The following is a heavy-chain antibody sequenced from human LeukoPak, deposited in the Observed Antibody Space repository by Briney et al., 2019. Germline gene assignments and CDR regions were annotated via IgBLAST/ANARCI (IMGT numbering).Heavy chain of an antibody. CDR1: GGSISSGSYY. Sequence: PSETLSLTCTVSGGSISSGSYYWSWIRQPAGKGLEWIGRIYTSGSTNYNPSLKSRVTISVDKSKNQFSLKLSSVTAADTAVYYCASQGGVRGAPFDYWGQGTLVTVSS. J-gene: IGHJ4*02. D-gene: IGHD3-10*01. CDR3: ASQGGVRGAPFDY. V-gene: IGHV4-61*02. CDR2: IYTSGST.